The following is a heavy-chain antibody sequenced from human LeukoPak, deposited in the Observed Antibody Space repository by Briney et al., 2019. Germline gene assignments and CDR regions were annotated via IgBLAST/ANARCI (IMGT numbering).Heavy chain of an antibody. V-gene: IGHV4-34*01. CDR1: GGSFSGYY. Sequence: SETLSLTCAVYGGSFSGYYWSWVRQPPGKGLEWIGEINHSGSTNYNPSLRSRVTISVDTSKNQFSLKLSSVTTADTAIYYCARDAVGAADRWFDPWGQGILVTVSS. CDR2: INHSGST. D-gene: IGHD1-26*01. J-gene: IGHJ5*02. CDR3: ARDAVGAADRWFDP.